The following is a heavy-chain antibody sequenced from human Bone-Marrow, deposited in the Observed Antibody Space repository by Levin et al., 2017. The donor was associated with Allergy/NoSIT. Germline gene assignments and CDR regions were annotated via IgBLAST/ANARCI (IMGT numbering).Heavy chain of an antibody. CDR2: ISSSSSYI. CDR3: ARDRRDGSGTYYYYYYYMDV. CDR1: GFTFSSYS. D-gene: IGHD3-10*01. Sequence: GGSLRLSCAASGFTFSSYSMNWVRQAPGKGLEWVSSISSSSSYIYYADSVKGRFTISRDNAKNSLYLQMNSLRAEDTAVYYCARDRRDGSGTYYYYYYYMDVWGKGTTVTVSS. J-gene: IGHJ6*03. V-gene: IGHV3-21*01.